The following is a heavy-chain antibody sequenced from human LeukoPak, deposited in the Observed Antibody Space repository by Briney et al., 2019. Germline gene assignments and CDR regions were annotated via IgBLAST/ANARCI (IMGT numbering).Heavy chain of an antibody. CDR3: AKDPREWLAYYFDY. CDR1: GFTFSSYA. D-gene: IGHD6-19*01. Sequence: GGSLRLSCAASGFTFSSYAMSWVRQAPGKGLEWVSAISGSGGSTYYADSVKGRFTISRDNSRNTLYLQMNSLRAEDTAVYYCAKDPREWLAYYFDYWGQGTLVTVSS. J-gene: IGHJ4*02. CDR2: ISGSGGST. V-gene: IGHV3-23*01.